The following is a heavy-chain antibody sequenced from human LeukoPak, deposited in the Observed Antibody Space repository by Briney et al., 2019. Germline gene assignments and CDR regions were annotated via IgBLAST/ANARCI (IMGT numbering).Heavy chain of an antibody. D-gene: IGHD3-16*01. CDR3: ASALGALNFDY. CDR1: GGSISSSSYY. Sequence: SETLSLTCTVSGGSISSSSYYWGWIRQPPGKGLEWIGSIYYSGSTYYNPSLKSRVTISVDTSKNQFSLKLSSVTAADTAVYYCASALGALNFDYWGQGTLVTVSS. J-gene: IGHJ4*02. CDR2: IYYSGST. V-gene: IGHV4-39*07.